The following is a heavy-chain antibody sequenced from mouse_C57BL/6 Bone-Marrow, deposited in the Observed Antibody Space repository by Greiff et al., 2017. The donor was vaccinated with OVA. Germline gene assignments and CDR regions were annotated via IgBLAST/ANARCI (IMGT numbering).Heavy chain of an antibody. D-gene: IGHD2-4*01. CDR1: GFNIKDDY. Sequence: VQLQQSGAELVRPGASVKLSCTASGFNIKDDYMHWVKQRPEQGLEWIGWIDPENGATEYASTFQGRATISADTSSNTAYLQLSSLTSEDTAVYYCTSPVYYDYLDYWGQGTTLTLSS. J-gene: IGHJ2*01. V-gene: IGHV14-4*01. CDR2: IDPENGAT. CDR3: TSPVYYDYLDY.